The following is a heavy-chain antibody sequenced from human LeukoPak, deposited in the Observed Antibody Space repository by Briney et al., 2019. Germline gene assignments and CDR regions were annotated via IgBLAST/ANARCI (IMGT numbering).Heavy chain of an antibody. CDR1: GFTFSSYS. CDR2: ISSSSSYI. V-gene: IGHV3-21*01. J-gene: IGHJ4*02. Sequence: PGGSLRLSCAASGFTFSSYSMNWVRQAPGKGLEWVSSISSSSSYIYYADSVKGRFTTSRDNAKNSLYLQMNSLRAEDTAVYYCASPMVVAAKTFDYWGQGTLVTVSS. CDR3: ASPMVVAAKTFDY. D-gene: IGHD2-15*01.